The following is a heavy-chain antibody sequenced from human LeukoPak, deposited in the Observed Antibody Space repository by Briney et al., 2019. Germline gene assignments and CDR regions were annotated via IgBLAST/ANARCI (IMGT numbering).Heavy chain of an antibody. CDR1: GYTFSNYG. J-gene: IGHJ6*02. CDR2: VNPYNGNT. V-gene: IGHV1-18*01. Sequence: ASVKVSCKASGYTFSNYGINWVRQAPGQGLEWMGWVNPYNGNTDYAQRVQGRVTMTTDTSTSTAYMELRSLRSDDTAVSYCARGLLLRFGNYALDVWGQGTAVTVSS. CDR3: ARGLLLRFGNYALDV. D-gene: IGHD3-10*01.